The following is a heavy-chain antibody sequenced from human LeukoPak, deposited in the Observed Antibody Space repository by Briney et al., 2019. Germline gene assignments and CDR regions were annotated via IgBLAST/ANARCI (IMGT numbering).Heavy chain of an antibody. CDR1: GFTVSSNY. D-gene: IGHD2-21*02. CDR3: ASGKRSSYCGGDCYPDY. Sequence: GGSLRLSCAASGFTVSSNYMSWVRQAPGKGLEWVSVIYSGGSTYYADSVKGRFTISRDNSKNTLYLQMNSLRAEDTAVYYCASGKRSSYCGGDCYPDYWGQGTLVTVSS. V-gene: IGHV3-53*01. CDR2: IYSGGST. J-gene: IGHJ4*02.